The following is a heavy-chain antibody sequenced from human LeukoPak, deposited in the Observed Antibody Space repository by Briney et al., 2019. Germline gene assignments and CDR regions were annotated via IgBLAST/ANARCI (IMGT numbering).Heavy chain of an antibody. CDR2: IYYSGST. D-gene: IGHD3-10*01. CDR1: GSSISSSSYY. Sequence: SETLSLTCTVFGSSISSSSYYWGWIRQPPGKGLEWIGSIYYSGSTYYNPSLKSRVTISVDTSKNQFSLKLSSVTAADTAVYYCARGDSGSYYTITDYFDYWGQGTLVTVSS. V-gene: IGHV4-39*07. J-gene: IGHJ4*02. CDR3: ARGDSGSYYTITDYFDY.